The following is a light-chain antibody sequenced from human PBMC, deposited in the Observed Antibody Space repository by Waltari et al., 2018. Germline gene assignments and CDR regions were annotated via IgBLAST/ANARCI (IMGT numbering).Light chain of an antibody. Sequence: ETVLTQSPATLSWSPGERATLPCRASQSISSHLAWYQQKPGQPPRLLIYDESKRATGIPARFSCSGSGTDFTLTISSLEPEDFAVYYCQQRSNLWTFGQGTKVEIK. J-gene: IGKJ1*01. CDR1: QSISSH. CDR3: QQRSNLWT. CDR2: DES. V-gene: IGKV3-11*01.